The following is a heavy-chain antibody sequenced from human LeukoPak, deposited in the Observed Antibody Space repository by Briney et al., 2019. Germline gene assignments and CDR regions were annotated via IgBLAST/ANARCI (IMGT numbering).Heavy chain of an antibody. V-gene: IGHV1-69*04. CDR2: IIPILGIA. CDR3: ARAEDDYGGKVGTWYYDL. J-gene: IGHJ2*01. Sequence: SVKVSCKASGGTFSSYAISWVRQAPGQGLDWMGRIIPILGIANYAQKFQGRVTITADKSTSTAFMELSTLRSEDTAVYYCARAEDDYGGKVGTWYYDLWGRGTLVTVSS. D-gene: IGHD4-23*01. CDR1: GGTFSSYA.